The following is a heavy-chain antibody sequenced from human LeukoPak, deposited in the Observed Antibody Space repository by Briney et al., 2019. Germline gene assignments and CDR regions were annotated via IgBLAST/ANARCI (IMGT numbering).Heavy chain of an antibody. CDR1: GYTFTSYG. D-gene: IGHD3-16*02. J-gene: IGHJ4*02. CDR2: ISAYNANT. CDR3: ARDLQSGVLYDYVWGSYRYGGGNYFDY. Sequence: ASVKVSCKASGYTFTSYGISWVRQAPGQGLEWMGWISAYNANTNYAQKLQGRVTLTTDTSTSTAYMELRSLRSDDTAVYFCARDLQSGVLYDYVWGSYRYGGGNYFDYWGQGTLVTVSS. V-gene: IGHV1-18*01.